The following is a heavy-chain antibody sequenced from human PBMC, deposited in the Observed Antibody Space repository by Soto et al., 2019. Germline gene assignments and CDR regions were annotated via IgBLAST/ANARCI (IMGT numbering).Heavy chain of an antibody. CDR1: GGSINSASFH. J-gene: IGHJ4*02. D-gene: IGHD3-22*01. CDR2: IFHSGSA. Sequence: SETLSLTCSVSGGSINSASFHWSWVRKRPGKGLEWTGHIFHSGSAYYNAFLKTRLSISVDTSKNQFSLKLNSVTAADTAVYYCARLRDYYHTSGYPQGFSFDYWGQGTLVTVSS. CDR3: ARLRDYYHTSGYPQGFSFDY. V-gene: IGHV4-31*03.